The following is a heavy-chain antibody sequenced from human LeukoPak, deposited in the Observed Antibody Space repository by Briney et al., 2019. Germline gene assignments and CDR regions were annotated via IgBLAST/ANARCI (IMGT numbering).Heavy chain of an antibody. J-gene: IGHJ4*02. CDR1: GFTFSSYG. CDR2: IRYDGSNK. CDR3: AHMAAAGSSTTFDY. Sequence: GGSLRLSCAASGFTFSSYGMHWVGQAPGKGLEGVAFIRYDGSNKYYADSVKGRFTISRDNSKNTLYLQMNSLRAEDTAVYYCAHMAAAGSSTTFDYWGQGTLVTVSS. D-gene: IGHD6-13*01. V-gene: IGHV3-30*02.